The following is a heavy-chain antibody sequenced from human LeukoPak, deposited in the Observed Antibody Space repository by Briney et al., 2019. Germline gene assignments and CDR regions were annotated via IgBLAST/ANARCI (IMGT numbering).Heavy chain of an antibody. V-gene: IGHV4-59*12. CDR1: GGSISSYY. CDR2: IHYSGST. Sequence: PSETLSLTCTVSGGSISSYYCTWIRQPPGKGLEWIGYIHYSGSTNYNPSLKSRVTISVDTSKNQFSLKLNSMTAADTAVYYCAKELGKLLREGDRFAFDIWGQGTMVTVSS. D-gene: IGHD1-26*01. J-gene: IGHJ3*02. CDR3: AKELGKLLREGDRFAFDI.